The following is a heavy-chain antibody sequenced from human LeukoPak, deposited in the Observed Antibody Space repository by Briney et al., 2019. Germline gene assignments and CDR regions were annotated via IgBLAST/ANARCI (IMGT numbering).Heavy chain of an antibody. CDR3: ASVVFQGSGSIENYFVT. Sequence: SDPLSLPCTLSGGSIRLYYWRGIPHPPEGGGVWLGYIYYSVSANYKPSLKSRVTISVDTSQSQFSLKLSSVTAADTAVYYCASVVFQGSGSIENYFVTWG. D-gene: IGHD2-15*01. J-gene: IGHJ4*01. CDR2: IYYSVSA. V-gene: IGHV4-59*07. CDR1: GGSIRLYY.